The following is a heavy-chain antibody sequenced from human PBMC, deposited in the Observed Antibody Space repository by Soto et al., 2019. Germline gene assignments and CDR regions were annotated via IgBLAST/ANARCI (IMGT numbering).Heavy chain of an antibody. CDR2: IIPIFGTA. CDR1: GCTVSSDA. V-gene: IGHV1-69*13. J-gene: IGHJ6*02. Sequence: AAVKVSCKASGCTVSSDAISWVRQAPGQWLEWMGGIIPIFGTANYAQKFQARVTITADESTSTAYMELSSLRSEDTSVYYCALLGITIFGVAAGGMDVWGQGTTVTVSS. CDR3: ALLGITIFGVAAGGMDV. D-gene: IGHD3-3*01.